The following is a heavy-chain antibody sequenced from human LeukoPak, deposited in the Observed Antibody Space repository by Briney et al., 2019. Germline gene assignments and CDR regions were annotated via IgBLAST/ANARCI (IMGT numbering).Heavy chain of an antibody. V-gene: IGHV4-39*07. CDR1: GGSISSSSYY. Sequence: SETLSLTCTVSGGSISSSSYYWGWIRQPPGKGLEWTGSIYYSGSTYYNPSLKSRVTISVDTSKNQFSLKLSSVTAADTAVYYCAREKEDAWFGELLSPSFDPWGQGTLVTVSS. CDR3: AREKEDAWFGELLSPSFDP. D-gene: IGHD3-10*01. CDR2: IYYSGST. J-gene: IGHJ5*02.